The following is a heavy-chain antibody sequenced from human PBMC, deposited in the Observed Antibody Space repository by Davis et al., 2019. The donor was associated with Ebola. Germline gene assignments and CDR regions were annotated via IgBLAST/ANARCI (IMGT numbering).Heavy chain of an antibody. J-gene: IGHJ5*02. CDR2: IYYSGST. D-gene: IGHD4-23*01. V-gene: IGHV4-39*01. Sequence: SETLSLTCTVSGGSISSSIYYWGWIRQPPGKGLEWIGSIYYSGSTYYNPSLKSRVTISVDTSKNQFSLKLSSVTAADTAVYYCARRSTVVTPRVDPWGQGTLVTVSS. CDR3: ARRSTVVTPRVDP. CDR1: GGSISSSIYY.